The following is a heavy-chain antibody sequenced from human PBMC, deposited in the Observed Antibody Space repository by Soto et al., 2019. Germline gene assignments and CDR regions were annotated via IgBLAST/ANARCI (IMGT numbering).Heavy chain of an antibody. D-gene: IGHD2-2*01. Sequence: PGGSLRLSCAASGFTFSSYSMNWVRQAPGKGLEWVSSISSSSSYIYYADSVKGRFTISRDNAKNSLYLQMNSLRAEDTAVYYCARDQHIVVVPAAYHYGMDVWGQGTTVTSP. CDR2: ISSSSSYI. CDR1: GFTFSSYS. V-gene: IGHV3-21*01. J-gene: IGHJ6*02. CDR3: ARDQHIVVVPAAYHYGMDV.